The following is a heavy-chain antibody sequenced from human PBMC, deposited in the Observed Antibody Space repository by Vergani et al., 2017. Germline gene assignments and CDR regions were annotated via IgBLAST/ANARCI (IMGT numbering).Heavy chain of an antibody. Sequence: QVQLVQSGSELKKPGASVKVSCKASGYTFSRYTMNWVRQAPGQGLEWMGWINTNPGNPAYAQGFTGRFVFSLDTSVSTAYLQISSLKAEDTAVYYCAREWGYWTNGVCHRNFDYGGQGALVTVSS. J-gene: IGHJ4*02. D-gene: IGHD2-8*01. V-gene: IGHV7-4-1*02. CDR3: AREWGYWTNGVCHRNFDY. CDR1: GYTFSRYT. CDR2: INTNPGNP.